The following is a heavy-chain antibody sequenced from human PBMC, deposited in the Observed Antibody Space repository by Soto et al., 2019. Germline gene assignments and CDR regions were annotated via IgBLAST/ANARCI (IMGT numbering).Heavy chain of an antibody. J-gene: IGHJ4*02. D-gene: IGHD4-17*01. CDR1: GYTFTSYY. V-gene: IGHV1-46*01. CDR2: INPIGGST. CDR3: ARMTTVTNDPDY. Sequence: ASVKVSCKASGYTFTSYYMHWVRQAHGQGLEWMGIINPIGGSTNYAQKFQGRVTMTRDTSTSTVYMELRSLRSEDTAVYYCARMTTVTNDPDYWGQGTLVTVS.